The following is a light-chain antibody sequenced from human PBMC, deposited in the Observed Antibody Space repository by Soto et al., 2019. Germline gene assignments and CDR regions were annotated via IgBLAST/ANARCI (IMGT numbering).Light chain of an antibody. CDR2: DVI. V-gene: IGLV2-14*03. CDR1: SSDVGAYDY. Sequence: QSALTQPASVSGSPGQSITISCTGTSSDVGAYDYVSWYQQHPGKAPKLMIYDVINRPSEGSDRFSGSKSGNTGSLTISRLQAEDEADYYCSSYASSDTLIFGGGTKVTVL. CDR3: SSYASSDTLI. J-gene: IGLJ2*01.